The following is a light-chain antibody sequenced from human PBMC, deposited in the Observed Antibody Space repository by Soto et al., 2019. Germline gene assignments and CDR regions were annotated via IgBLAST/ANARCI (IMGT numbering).Light chain of an antibody. V-gene: IGLV2-14*01. CDR3: SSYTTSRTLV. CDR1: SSDVGGYNY. J-gene: IGLJ1*01. Sequence: QSALTQPASVSGSPGQPITISCTGTSSDVGGYNYVSWYQQHAGKAPKLMIYDVTYRPSGVSNRFSGSKSGNTASLTISGLQAEDEADYYCSSYTTSRTLVFGTGTKVTVL. CDR2: DVT.